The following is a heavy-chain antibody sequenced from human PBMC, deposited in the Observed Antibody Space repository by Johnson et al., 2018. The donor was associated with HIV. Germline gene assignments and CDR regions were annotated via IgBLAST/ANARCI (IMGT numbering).Heavy chain of an antibody. CDR1: GFTFSSYW. CDR2: IKQDGSEK. D-gene: IGHD3-22*01. V-gene: IGHV3-7*05. CDR3: ARESHSSGYYSDAFDI. J-gene: IGHJ3*02. Sequence: MLLVESGGGLVQPGGSLRLSCAASGFTFSSYWMSWVRQAPGKGLEWVANIKQDGSEKYYVDSVKGRFTISRDNAKNSLYLQMNSLRAEDTAVYYCARESHSSGYYSDAFDIWGQGTMVTVSS.